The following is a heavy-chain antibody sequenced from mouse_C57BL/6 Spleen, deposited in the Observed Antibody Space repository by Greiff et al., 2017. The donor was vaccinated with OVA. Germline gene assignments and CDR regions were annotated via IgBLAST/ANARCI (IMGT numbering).Heavy chain of an antibody. D-gene: IGHD1-1*01. V-gene: IGHV5-17*01. Sequence: DVKLVESGGGLVKPGGSLKLSCAASGFTFSDYGMHWVRQAPEKGLEWVAYISSGSSTIYYAATVKGGFTISRDNAKNTLFLQMTSLRSEDTAMYYCAKPSSYYSMDYWGQGTSVTVSS. CDR2: ISSGSSTI. CDR1: GFTFSDYG. J-gene: IGHJ4*01. CDR3: AKPSSYYSMDY.